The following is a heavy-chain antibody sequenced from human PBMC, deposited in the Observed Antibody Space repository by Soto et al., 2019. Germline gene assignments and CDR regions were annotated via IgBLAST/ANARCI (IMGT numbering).Heavy chain of an antibody. V-gene: IGHV3-11*01. Sequence: GGSLRLSCAASGFTFSDYYMSWIRQAPGKGLEWVSYISSSGSTIYYADSVKGRFTISRDNAKNSLYLQMNSLRAEDTAVYYCARGPGYYDSSGYYYNHYGMDVWGQGTTVTGSS. CDR1: GFTFSDYY. CDR3: ARGPGYYDSSGYYYNHYGMDV. CDR2: ISSSGSTI. J-gene: IGHJ6*02. D-gene: IGHD3-22*01.